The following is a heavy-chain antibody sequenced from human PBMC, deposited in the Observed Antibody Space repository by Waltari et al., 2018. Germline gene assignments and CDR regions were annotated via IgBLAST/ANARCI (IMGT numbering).Heavy chain of an antibody. J-gene: IGHJ3*02. D-gene: IGHD6-6*01. CDR1: GFTFSSYG. CDR2: IRYDGSNK. CDR3: ANGPIAARPVAFDI. Sequence: QVQLVESGGGVVQPGGSLRLSCAASGFTFSSYGMHWVRQAPGKGLEWVAFIRYDGSNKYYADSVKGRFTISRDNSKNTLYLQMNSLRAEDTAVYYCANGPIAARPVAFDIWGRGTMVTVSS. V-gene: IGHV3-30*02.